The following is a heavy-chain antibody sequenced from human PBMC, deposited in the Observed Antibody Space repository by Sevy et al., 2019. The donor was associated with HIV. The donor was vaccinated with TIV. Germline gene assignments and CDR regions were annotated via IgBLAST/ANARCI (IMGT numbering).Heavy chain of an antibody. Sequence: GGSLRLSCAASGFTFSSYGMHWVRQAPGKGLEWVAVISYDGSNKYYADSVKGRFTISRDNSKNTRYLQMNSLRAEDTAVYYCAKDKGDIAAAGTTWFDPWGQGTLVTVSS. V-gene: IGHV3-30*18. CDR2: ISYDGSNK. CDR1: GFTFSSYG. CDR3: AKDKGDIAAAGTTWFDP. J-gene: IGHJ5*02. D-gene: IGHD6-13*01.